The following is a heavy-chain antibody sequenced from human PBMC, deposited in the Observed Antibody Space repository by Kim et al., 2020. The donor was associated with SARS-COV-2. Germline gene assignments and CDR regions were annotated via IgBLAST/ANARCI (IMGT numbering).Heavy chain of an antibody. Sequence: SETLSLTCTVSGGSISSYYWSWIRQPPGKGLEWIGYIYYSGSTNYNPSLKSRVTISVDTSKNQFSLKLSSVTAADTAVYYCARGVRIFGATNWFDPWGQGTLVTVSS. CDR3: ARGVRIFGATNWFDP. CDR2: IYYSGST. J-gene: IGHJ5*02. D-gene: IGHD3-3*01. CDR1: GGSISSYY. V-gene: IGHV4-59*01.